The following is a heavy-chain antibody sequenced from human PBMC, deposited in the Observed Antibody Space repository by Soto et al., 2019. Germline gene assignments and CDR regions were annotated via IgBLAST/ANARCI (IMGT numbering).Heavy chain of an antibody. Sequence: ASVKVSCTASGYTFTAHALHWVRQGPCQRLEWMGWINPDKGNTKYSQNFQGRVTFTRDTSASTAYMELSNLRSEDTAVYYCARGIESKAAAPPFDPWGQGTLVTVSS. CDR1: GYTFTAHA. CDR2: INPDKGNT. D-gene: IGHD6-13*01. J-gene: IGHJ5*02. CDR3: ARGIESKAAAPPFDP. V-gene: IGHV1-3*01.